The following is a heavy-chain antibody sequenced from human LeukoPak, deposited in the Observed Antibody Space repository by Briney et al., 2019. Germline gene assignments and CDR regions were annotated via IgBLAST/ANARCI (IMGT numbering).Heavy chain of an antibody. J-gene: IGHJ4*02. D-gene: IGHD6-19*01. CDR2: IIPILGIA. Sequence: SVKVSCKASGGTFSSYAISWVRQAPGQGLEWMGRIIPILGIANYAQKFQGRVTITADKSTSTAYMELSSLRSEDTAVYYCARDPGYSSGWYYLDYWGQGTLVTVSS. V-gene: IGHV1-69*04. CDR1: GGTFSSYA. CDR3: ARDPGYSSGWYYLDY.